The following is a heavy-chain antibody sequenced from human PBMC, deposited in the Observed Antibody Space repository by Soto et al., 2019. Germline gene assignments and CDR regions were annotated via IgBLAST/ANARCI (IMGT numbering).Heavy chain of an antibody. CDR3: ARGDYLLDY. V-gene: IGHV4-59*08. CDR1: GGSISSYY. CDR2: IYYSEST. D-gene: IGHD4-17*01. Sequence: PSETLSLTCTVSGGSISSYYWSWIRQPPGKGLEWIGYIYYSESTYYNPSLKSRVTISVDTSKNQFSLKLSSVTAADTAVYYCARGDYLLDYWGQGTLVTLSS. J-gene: IGHJ4*02.